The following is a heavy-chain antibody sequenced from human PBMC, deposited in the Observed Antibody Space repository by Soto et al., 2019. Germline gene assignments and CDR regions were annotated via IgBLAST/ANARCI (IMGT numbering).Heavy chain of an antibody. CDR3: ARRYGYYFDY. CDR1: GGSISSYY. V-gene: IGHV4-59*08. Sequence: QVQLQESGPGLVKPSETLSLTCTVSGGSISSYYWSWIRQPPGKGLEWIGYIYYSGSTNYNPSLXGXVXIXXDTSKNRLSLKLSSVTAADTAVYYCARRYGYYFDYWGQGTLVTVSS. D-gene: IGHD4-17*01. J-gene: IGHJ4*02. CDR2: IYYSGST.